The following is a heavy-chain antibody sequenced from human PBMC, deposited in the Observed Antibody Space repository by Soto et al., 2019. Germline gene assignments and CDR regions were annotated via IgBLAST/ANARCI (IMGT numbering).Heavy chain of an antibody. CDR2: IYYSGST. J-gene: IGHJ4*02. CDR3: ARGVATIGS. V-gene: IGHV4-59*11. CDR1: GDSISSHY. Sequence: QVQLQESGPRLVKPSETLSLTCTVSGDSISSHYWSWIRQPPGKGLEWIGYIYYSGSTNYNPSLKSRVTISVDTPKNPFSLKLTSVTAADTAVYDCARGVATIGSWGQGTLVTVS. D-gene: IGHD5-12*01.